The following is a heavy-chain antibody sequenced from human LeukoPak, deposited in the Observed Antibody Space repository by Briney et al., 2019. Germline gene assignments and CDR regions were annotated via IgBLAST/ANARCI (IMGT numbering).Heavy chain of an antibody. Sequence: SETLSLTCTVSGGSISSSSYYWGWIRQPPGKGLEWIGSIYYSGSTYYNPSLKSRVTISVDTSKNQFSLKLSSATAADTAVYYCASLLGGIVGYWGQGTLVTVSS. V-gene: IGHV4-39*01. CDR1: GGSISSSSYY. CDR2: IYYSGST. CDR3: ASLLGGIVGY. D-gene: IGHD3-16*01. J-gene: IGHJ4*02.